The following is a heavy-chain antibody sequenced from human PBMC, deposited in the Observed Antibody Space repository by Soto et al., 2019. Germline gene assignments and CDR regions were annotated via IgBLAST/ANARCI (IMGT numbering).Heavy chain of an antibody. V-gene: IGHV4-34*01. D-gene: IGHD2-2*01. CDR1: GGSFSGYY. J-gene: IGHJ5*02. CDR3: ARGQRYCSSTSCLNWFDP. CDR2: INHSGST. Sequence: QVQLQQWGAGLLKPSETLSLTCAVYGGSFSGYYWSWIRQPPGKGLEWIGEINHSGSTNYNPSLKSRVTISVDTSKNQFSLKLSSVTAADTAVYYCARGQRYCSSTSCLNWFDPWGQGTLVTFSS.